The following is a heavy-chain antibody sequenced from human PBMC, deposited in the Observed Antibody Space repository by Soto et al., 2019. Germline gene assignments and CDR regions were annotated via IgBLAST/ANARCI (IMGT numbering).Heavy chain of an antibody. Sequence: SETLSLTCAVYGGSFSGYYWNWIRQPPGKGLEWIGEINHSGSTNYNPSLKSRVTISVDTSKNQFSLKLSSVTAADTAVYYCARDKITGLFDYWGQGTLVTVSS. CDR1: GGSFSGYY. CDR2: INHSGST. V-gene: IGHV4-34*01. D-gene: IGHD2-8*02. CDR3: ARDKITGLFDY. J-gene: IGHJ4*02.